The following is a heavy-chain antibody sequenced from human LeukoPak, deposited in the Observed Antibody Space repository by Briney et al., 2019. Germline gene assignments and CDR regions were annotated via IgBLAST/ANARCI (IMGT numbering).Heavy chain of an antibody. J-gene: IGHJ4*02. Sequence: PGGSLRLSCAASGFTFSSYAMSWVRQAPGKGLEWVSAISGSGGSTYYADSVKGRFTISRDNSKNTLYLQMNSLRAEDTAVHYCAKDPRVDYTYYFDYWGQGTLVTVSS. D-gene: IGHD3-3*01. CDR1: GFTFSSYA. CDR3: AKDPRVDYTYYFDY. V-gene: IGHV3-23*01. CDR2: ISGSGGST.